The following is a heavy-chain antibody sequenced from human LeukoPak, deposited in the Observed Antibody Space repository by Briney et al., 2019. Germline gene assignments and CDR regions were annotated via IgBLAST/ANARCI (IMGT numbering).Heavy chain of an antibody. CDR1: GFIVSSNY. V-gene: IGHV3-53*01. Sequence: GGSLRLSCAASGFIVSSNYMSWVRQAPGKGLEWVSLIYSGGSTYYADSVKGRFTISRDNSKNTVYLQMNSLRAEDTAIYYCARDQWLAYYYHGMDVWGQGTTVTVSS. D-gene: IGHD6-19*01. CDR2: IYSGGST. CDR3: ARDQWLAYYYHGMDV. J-gene: IGHJ6*02.